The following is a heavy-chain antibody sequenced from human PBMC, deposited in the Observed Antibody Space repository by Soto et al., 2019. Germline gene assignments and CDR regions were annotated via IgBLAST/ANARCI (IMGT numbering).Heavy chain of an antibody. CDR3: AHRRSSSGGSCHPSDFDF. J-gene: IGHJ4*02. CDR2: IYWDDDK. CDR1: GFSLSPRGVG. D-gene: IGHD2-15*01. V-gene: IGHV2-5*02. Sequence: QITLKEAGPTLVQPTQTLTRTCTFSGFSLSPRGVGVGWIRQPPGKALERLELIYWDDDKRYSQSLKDRLTMTQDPCKDPVVLTMHNLDPVHTPTYYGAHRRSSSGGSCHPSDFDFWGQGTLVTVSS.